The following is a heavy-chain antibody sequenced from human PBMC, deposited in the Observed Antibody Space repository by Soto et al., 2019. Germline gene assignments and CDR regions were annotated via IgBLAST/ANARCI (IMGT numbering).Heavy chain of an antibody. V-gene: IGHV4-39*01. D-gene: IGHD2-21*02. J-gene: IGHJ5*02. CDR1: GGSISSSSYF. CDR3: ARHPSDFWFDP. CDR2: IDYSGST. Sequence: QLQLQESGPGLVKPSETLSLTCSVSGGSISSSSYFWGWIRQPPGKGLAWIGSIDYSGSTSNTPSLKCRGTVSVDTSKNQFSLKLSSVTAADTAVYYCARHPSDFWFDPWGQGTLVTVSS.